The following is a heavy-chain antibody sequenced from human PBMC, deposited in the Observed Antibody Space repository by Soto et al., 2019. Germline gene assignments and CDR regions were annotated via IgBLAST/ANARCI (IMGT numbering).Heavy chain of an antibody. Sequence: PGGSLRLSCAASGFTFSSYAMHWVRQAPGKGLEWVAVISYDGSNKYYADSVKGRFTISRDNSKNTLYLQMNSLRAEDTAVYYCATLLMAWGQGTLVTVSS. J-gene: IGHJ5*02. CDR1: GFTFSSYA. CDR3: ATLLMA. CDR2: ISYDGSNK. V-gene: IGHV3-30-3*01.